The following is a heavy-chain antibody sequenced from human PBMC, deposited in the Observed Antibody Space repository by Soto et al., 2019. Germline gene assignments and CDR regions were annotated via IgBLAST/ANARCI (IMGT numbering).Heavy chain of an antibody. CDR3: ARASGPFDY. V-gene: IGHV3-33*01. D-gene: IGHD5-12*01. J-gene: IGHJ4*02. CDR2: TWYDGSNK. Sequence: VQLVESGGGVVQPGRSLRLSCAASGFAFSTYGIHWVRQAPGKGLEWVAVTWYDGSNKYYAASVKVRFTISRDNSKNTLYLQRNSLRADDTAVYYCARASGPFDYWGQGTQVTVSS. CDR1: GFAFSTYG.